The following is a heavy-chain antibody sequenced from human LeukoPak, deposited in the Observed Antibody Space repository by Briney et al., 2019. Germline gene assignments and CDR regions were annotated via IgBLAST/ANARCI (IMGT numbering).Heavy chain of an antibody. Sequence: ASVKVSCKASGYTFTGYYMHWVRQAPGQGLEWMGWINPNSGGTKYAQKFQGRVTMTRDTSSSTAYMELSRLTSDDTAVYYCARGGNYYDSSGYYPYFYYAMDVWGQGTTVTVS. V-gene: IGHV1-2*02. J-gene: IGHJ6*02. CDR1: GYTFTGYY. CDR2: INPNSGGT. CDR3: ARGGNYYDSSGYYPYFYYAMDV. D-gene: IGHD3-22*01.